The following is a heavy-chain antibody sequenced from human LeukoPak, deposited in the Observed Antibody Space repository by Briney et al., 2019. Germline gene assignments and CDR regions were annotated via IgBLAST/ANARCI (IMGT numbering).Heavy chain of an antibody. J-gene: IGHJ5*02. CDR3: ARKIAPGGTGMGCLDA. Sequence: ASVKVSCKASGDRFNTFGISWVCQVPGQGLEWMGWISGYNGNTKYAQKFLGRATLTTDTSSSTAYLELRSLRSDDTAVYYCARKIAPGGTGMGCLDAWGQGTLVLVSS. CDR1: GDRFNTFG. D-gene: IGHD1-26*01. CDR2: ISGYNGNT. V-gene: IGHV1-18*01.